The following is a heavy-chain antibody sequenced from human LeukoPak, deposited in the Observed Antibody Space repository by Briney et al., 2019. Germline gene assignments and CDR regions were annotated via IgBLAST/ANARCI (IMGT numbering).Heavy chain of an antibody. Sequence: KPSETLSLTCTVSGGSISSSSYYWGWIRQPPGKGLEWIGSVYYDGNTYYTPSLKSRVTISVDPSKNQFSLKLSSVTAADTAVYYCARDGTEDSSGYPSDAFDIWGQGTMVTVSS. CDR3: ARDGTEDSSGYPSDAFDI. J-gene: IGHJ3*02. V-gene: IGHV4-39*07. CDR2: VYYDGNT. CDR1: GGSISSSSYY. D-gene: IGHD3-22*01.